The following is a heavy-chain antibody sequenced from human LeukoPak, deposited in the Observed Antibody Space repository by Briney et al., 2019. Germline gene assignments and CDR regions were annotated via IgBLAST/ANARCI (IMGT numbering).Heavy chain of an antibody. CDR3: ARGQQLGGHSYYYYGMDV. J-gene: IGHJ6*02. V-gene: IGHV3-23*01. CDR2: ISGSGGST. CDR1: GFTFSSYA. D-gene: IGHD3-16*01. Sequence: GGSLRLSCAASGFTFSSYAMSWVRQAPGKGLEWVSAISGSGGSTYYADSVKGRFTISRDNSKHSLYLQMNSLRADDTAIYYCARGQQLGGHSYYYYGMDVWGQGTTVTVSS.